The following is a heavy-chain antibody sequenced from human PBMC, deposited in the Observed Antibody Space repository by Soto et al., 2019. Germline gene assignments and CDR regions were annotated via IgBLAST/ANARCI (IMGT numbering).Heavy chain of an antibody. V-gene: IGHV1-2*04. CDR2: INPNSGGT. CDR3: ARDYCSGGRCYFIQDFFYY. J-gene: IGHJ4*02. Sequence: ASVKVSCKASGYTFTGYYMHWVRQAPGQGLEWMGWINPNSGGTNYAQKFQGWVTMTRDTSISTAYMELSRLRSDDTAVYYCARDYCSGGRCYFIQDFFYYCSQGSLVTVSS. D-gene: IGHD2-15*01. CDR1: GYTFTGYY.